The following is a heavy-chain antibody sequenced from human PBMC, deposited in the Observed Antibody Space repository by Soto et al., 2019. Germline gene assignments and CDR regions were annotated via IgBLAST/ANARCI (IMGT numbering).Heavy chain of an antibody. CDR1: GGSINSGDYA. CDR2: IYHSGST. CDR3: AGIRFPAAGGGLDV. V-gene: IGHV4-30-2*01. D-gene: IGHD6-13*01. Sequence: QLQLQESGSGLVKPSQTLSLTCGVSGGSINSGDYAWSWIRQPPGKGLEWMGYIYHSGSTYYNPSLKSRVTILVDRSKNQFSLKLSSVTAADTAVYYCAGIRFPAAGGGLDVWGQGTTVTVSS. J-gene: IGHJ6*02.